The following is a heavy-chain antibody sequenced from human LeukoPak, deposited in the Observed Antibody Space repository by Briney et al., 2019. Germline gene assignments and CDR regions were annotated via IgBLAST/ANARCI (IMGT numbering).Heavy chain of an antibody. Sequence: GASVKVSCKASGYAFTSYYMHWVRQAPGQGLEWMGIINPSGGSTSYAQKFQGRVTMTRDTSTSTVYVELSSLRSEDTAVYYCAREIGDTGFDYWGQGTLVTVSS. V-gene: IGHV1-46*01. D-gene: IGHD5-18*01. CDR3: AREIGDTGFDY. CDR2: INPSGGST. CDR1: GYAFTSYY. J-gene: IGHJ4*02.